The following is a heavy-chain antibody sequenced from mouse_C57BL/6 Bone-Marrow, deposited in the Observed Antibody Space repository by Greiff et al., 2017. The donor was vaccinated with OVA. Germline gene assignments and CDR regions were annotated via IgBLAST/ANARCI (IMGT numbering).Heavy chain of an antibody. D-gene: IGHD1-1*01. V-gene: IGHV3-6*01. Sequence: EVQLLESGPGLVKPSQSLSLTCSVTGYSITSGYYWNWIRQFPGNKLEWMGYISYDGSNNYNPSLKNRISITRDTSKNQFFLKLNSVTTEDTATYYCARRAIITTVVARGYAMDYWGQGTSVTVSS. J-gene: IGHJ4*01. CDR3: ARRAIITTVVARGYAMDY. CDR1: GYSITSGYY. CDR2: ISYDGSN.